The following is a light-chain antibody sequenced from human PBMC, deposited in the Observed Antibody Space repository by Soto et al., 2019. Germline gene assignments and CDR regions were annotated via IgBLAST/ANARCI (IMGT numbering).Light chain of an antibody. J-gene: IGKJ5*01. CDR2: GAS. CDR1: QSVSSSY. V-gene: IGKV3-20*01. Sequence: EIVLTQYPGTMSLSPGERATLSCRASQSVSSSYLAWYQQKPGQAPRLLIYGASSRATGIPDRFSGSGSGTHFTLTISRLEPEDFAVYYCRQYDSSPITFGQGTRLEIK. CDR3: RQYDSSPIT.